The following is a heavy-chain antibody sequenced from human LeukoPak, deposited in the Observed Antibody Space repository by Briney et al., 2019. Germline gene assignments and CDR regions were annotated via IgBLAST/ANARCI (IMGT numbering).Heavy chain of an antibody. J-gene: IGHJ3*02. D-gene: IGHD1-26*01. CDR1: GYTFTSYY. V-gene: IGHV1-46*01. CDR2: INPSGGST. Sequence: ASVKVSCKASGYTFTSYYMHWVRQAPGQGLEWMGIINPSGGSTSYAQKFQGRVTMTRDTSTSTVYMELSSLRSEDTAVYYCARDLGGDSGSSPGAFDIWGQGTMVTVSS. CDR3: ARDLGGDSGSSPGAFDI.